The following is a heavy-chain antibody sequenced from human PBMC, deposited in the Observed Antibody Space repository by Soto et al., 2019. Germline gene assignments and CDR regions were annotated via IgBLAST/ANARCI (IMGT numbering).Heavy chain of an antibody. CDR1: CGSIISSY. V-gene: IGHV4-4*07. CDR3: ARRVGGYFDF. Sequence: SETLSLTCTFSCGSIISSYWSWIRQPAGMGLEWIGRIYSSGSTNYNPSLKSRITMSVDTSENQFSLKLTSVTAADTAVYYCARRVGGYFDFWGQGILVTVSS. CDR2: IYSSGST. J-gene: IGHJ4*02.